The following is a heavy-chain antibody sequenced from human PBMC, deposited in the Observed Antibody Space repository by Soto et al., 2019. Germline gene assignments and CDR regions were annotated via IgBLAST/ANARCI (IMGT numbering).Heavy chain of an antibody. D-gene: IGHD5-18*01. J-gene: IGHJ4*02. V-gene: IGHV1-46*01. CDR3: ATYVNAAMAFDY. CDR2: INPNGGIT. Sequence: SSVKVSCKASGYTFPHYYIHWVRQAPGQGLEWMGIINPNGGITTYAQKFRAGFTMTRDTSTSTVYLELSSLRSEDSAIYYCATYVNAAMAFDYWGQGTLVTVSS. CDR1: GYTFPHYY.